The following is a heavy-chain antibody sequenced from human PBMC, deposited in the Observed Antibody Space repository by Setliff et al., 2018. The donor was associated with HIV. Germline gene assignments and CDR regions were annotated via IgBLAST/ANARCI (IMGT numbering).Heavy chain of an antibody. CDR2: IYYSGST. V-gene: IGHV4-59*12. Sequence: SETLSLTCTVSGGSISSYYWSWIRQPPGKGLEWIGYIYYSGSTNYNPSLKSRVTISVDTSKNQFSLKLNSVTAADTAVYYCAKLTPFDYWGQGTLVTVSS. J-gene: IGHJ4*02. CDR3: AKLTPFDY. D-gene: IGHD7-27*01. CDR1: GGSISSYY.